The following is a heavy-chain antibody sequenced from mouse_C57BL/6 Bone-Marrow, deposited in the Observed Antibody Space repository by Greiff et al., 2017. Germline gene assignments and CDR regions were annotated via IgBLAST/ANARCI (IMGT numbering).Heavy chain of an antibody. Sequence: QVQLKESGPELVKPGASVKISCKASGYAFSSSWMNWVKQRPGKGLEWIGRIYPGDGDTNYNGKFKGKATLTADKSSSTAYMQLSSLTSEDSAVYFCARHYSNYHAWFAYWGQGTLVTVSA. V-gene: IGHV1-82*01. CDR2: IYPGDGDT. J-gene: IGHJ3*01. CDR1: GYAFSSSW. CDR3: ARHYSNYHAWFAY. D-gene: IGHD2-5*01.